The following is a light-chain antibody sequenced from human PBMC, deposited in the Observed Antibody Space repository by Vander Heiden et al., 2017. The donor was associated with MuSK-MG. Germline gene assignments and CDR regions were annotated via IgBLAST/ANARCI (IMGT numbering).Light chain of an antibody. J-gene: IGKJ1*01. Sequence: DIQLTQSPSSLSASVGDRVTITCRARQTISNYLNRSQQTPGKVPKLLIYAASSLQSGVPSRFSGSGSGTDFTLTISSLQPEDCATYDCHQSYTTPQTCGQGTKVEVK. CDR3: HQSYTTPQT. V-gene: IGKV1-39*01. CDR1: QTISNY. CDR2: AAS.